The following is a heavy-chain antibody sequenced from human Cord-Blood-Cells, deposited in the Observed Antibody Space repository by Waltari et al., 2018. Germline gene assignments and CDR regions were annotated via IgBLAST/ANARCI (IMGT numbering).Heavy chain of an antibody. J-gene: IGHJ4*02. D-gene: IGHD3-10*01. V-gene: IGHV3-53*01. Sequence: EVKLVESGGGLIQTGGCMRLSCAASGFTVSSNYMSWVRQAPGKGLELVSGIYSGGSTYYADSVKGRFTISRDNSKNTLYLQMNILRAEDTAVYYCARSRVGELYYFDYWGQGTLVTVSS. CDR3: ARSRVGELYYFDY. CDR2: IYSGGST. CDR1: GFTVSSNY.